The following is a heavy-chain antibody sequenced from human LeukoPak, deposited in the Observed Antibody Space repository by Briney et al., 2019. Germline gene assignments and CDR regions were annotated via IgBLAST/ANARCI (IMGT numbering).Heavy chain of an antibody. CDR3: AKDGGSYLNWIDP. CDR1: GFTFSSYG. D-gene: IGHD1-26*01. J-gene: IGHJ5*02. Sequence: GGSLRLSCAASGFTFSSYGMHWVRQAPGKGLEWVAVIWYDGSDKYYADSVKGRFTISRDNSKNTLHLQMNSLRAEDTAVYYCAKDGGSYLNWIDPWGQGTLVTVSS. V-gene: IGHV3-30*02. CDR2: IWYDGSDK.